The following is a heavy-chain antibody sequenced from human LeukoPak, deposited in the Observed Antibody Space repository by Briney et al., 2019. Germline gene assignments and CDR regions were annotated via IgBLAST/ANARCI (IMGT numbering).Heavy chain of an antibody. D-gene: IGHD6-13*01. CDR1: GGSISSYY. CDR3: AARIAAAGTLDY. J-gene: IGHJ4*02. V-gene: IGHV4-59*08. CDR2: IYSSGST. Sequence: SETLSLTCTVSGGSISSYYWSWIRQPPGKGLEWIGYIYSSGSTNYNPSLKSRVTISVDTSKNQFSLKLSSVTAADTAVYYCAARIAAAGTLDYWGQGTLVTVSS.